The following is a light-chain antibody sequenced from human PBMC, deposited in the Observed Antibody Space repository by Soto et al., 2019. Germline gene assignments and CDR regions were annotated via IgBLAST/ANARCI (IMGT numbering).Light chain of an antibody. CDR3: QEIDSYPPT. V-gene: IGKV1-9*01. J-gene: IGKJ5*01. CDR1: QDVNSH. CDR2: YVS. Sequence: DIPLTQSPTFLSAAVGDTITITCRASQDVNSHLAWYQQTPGRAPKLLISYVSTLQSGVPSRFSGSGSRTDFTLTISSLQPEDFATYYCQEIDSYPPTCGHGTRLEIK.